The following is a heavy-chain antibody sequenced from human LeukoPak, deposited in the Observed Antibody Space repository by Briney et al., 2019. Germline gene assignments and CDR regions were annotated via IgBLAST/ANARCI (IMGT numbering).Heavy chain of an antibody. CDR3: ARGRGNSSGWYGNFDY. CDR2: ISYDGSNK. D-gene: IGHD6-19*01. Sequence: GGSLRLSCAAPGFTFSSYSMNWVRQAPGKGLEWVAVISYDGSNKYYADSVKGRFTISRDNSKNTLYLQMNSLRAEDTAVYYCARGRGNSSGWYGNFDYWGQGTLVTVSS. V-gene: IGHV3-30*03. J-gene: IGHJ4*02. CDR1: GFTFSSYS.